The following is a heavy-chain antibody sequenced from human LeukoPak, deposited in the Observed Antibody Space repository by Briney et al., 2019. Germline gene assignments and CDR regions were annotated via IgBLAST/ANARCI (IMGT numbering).Heavy chain of an antibody. CDR1: GYTFTSYG. V-gene: IGHV1-2*02. J-gene: IGHJ4*02. Sequence: ASVKVSCKASGYTFTSYGISWVRQAPGQGLEWMGWINPNSGGTNYAQKFQGRVTMTRDTSISTAYMELSRLRSDDTAVYYCARWEVYCSGGSCYFDYWGQGTLVTVSS. CDR3: ARWEVYCSGGSCYFDY. CDR2: INPNSGGT. D-gene: IGHD2-15*01.